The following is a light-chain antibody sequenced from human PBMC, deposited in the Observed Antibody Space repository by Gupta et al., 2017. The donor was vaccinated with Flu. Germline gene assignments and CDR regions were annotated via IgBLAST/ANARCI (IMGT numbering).Light chain of an antibody. CDR1: NIGRRS. Sequence: SYVLTLPPSVSVAPGEPANITCGGDNIGRRSVAWYQQRPGQAPVLVVYDDVDRPSGIPERFSGSNYATMASLTISRVEAGDEADYYCQVWDGFSDGVFGGGTKLTVL. CDR2: DDV. CDR3: QVWDGFSDGV. V-gene: IGLV3-21*02. J-gene: IGLJ3*02.